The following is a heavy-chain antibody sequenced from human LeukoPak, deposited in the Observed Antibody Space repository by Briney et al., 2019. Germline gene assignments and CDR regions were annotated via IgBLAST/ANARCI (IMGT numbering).Heavy chain of an antibody. D-gene: IGHD5-12*01. CDR1: RGSISGSIRSYY. J-gene: IGHJ4*02. Sequence: PSETLSLTCTVSRGSISGSIRSYYWSWLRQPPGKGLEWIGYISSSGSVNDNPSLRSRVTISVDTSKKQFFLNLSSVSAAATAVYYCARIPLGYSGAYYFDYWGQGTLVTVSP. CDR3: ARIPLGYSGAYYFDY. CDR2: ISSSGSV. V-gene: IGHV4-4*09.